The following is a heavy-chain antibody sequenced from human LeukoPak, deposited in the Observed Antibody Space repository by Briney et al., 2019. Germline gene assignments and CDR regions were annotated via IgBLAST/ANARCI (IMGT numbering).Heavy chain of an antibody. D-gene: IGHD1-7*01. V-gene: IGHV1-8*03. CDR3: ARSDWIYEEVIESLAY. CDR2: MNPNSGNT. Sequence: GASVKVSCKASGYTFTSYDINWVRQATGQGLEWMGWMNPNSGNTGYAQKFQGRVTITRNTSISTAYMELSSLRSEDTAVYYCARSDWIYEEVIESLAYWGQGTVVTVSS. CDR1: GYTFTSYD. J-gene: IGHJ4*02.